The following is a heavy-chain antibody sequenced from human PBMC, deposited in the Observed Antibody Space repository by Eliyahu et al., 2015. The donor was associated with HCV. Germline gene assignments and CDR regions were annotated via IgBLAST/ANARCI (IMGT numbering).Heavy chain of an antibody. V-gene: IGHV1-18*01. CDR2: INPYNGYT. Sequence: QVQLLQSGGEMKKPGAXVKLSCQTSGFSFXDYGFSWXRQXPGQGLEWXAWINPYNGYTSYEEKLEGRITVTTDSSRRTVYLELMSLTSEDTATYYCGRDKKFGEGKYWLDVWGQGTLVTVSA. D-gene: IGHD2/OR15-2a*01. CDR3: GRDKKFGEGKYWLDV. J-gene: IGHJ4*02. CDR1: GFSFXDYG.